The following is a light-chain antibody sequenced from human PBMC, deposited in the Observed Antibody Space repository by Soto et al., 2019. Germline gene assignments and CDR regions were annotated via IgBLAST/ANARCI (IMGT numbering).Light chain of an antibody. Sequence: DIQMTQSPSTLSASVGDRVTITCRASQNINNWLAWYQQKPGKAPRFLIYRASSLESGVPPRFSGSRSGTDYTLTISILQPDDLESYYYQHYNGYPYTFGQGTRLDIK. CDR1: QNINNW. CDR2: RAS. V-gene: IGKV1-5*03. J-gene: IGKJ2*01. CDR3: QHYNGYPYT.